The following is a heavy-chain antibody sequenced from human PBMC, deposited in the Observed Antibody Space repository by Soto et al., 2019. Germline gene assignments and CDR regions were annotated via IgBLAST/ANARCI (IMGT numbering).Heavy chain of an antibody. CDR1: GYTFSTYG. CDR3: ARVSVGFDY. CDR2: ISAHNNNT. D-gene: IGHD1-26*01. Sequence: XSVKVSCNASGYTFSTYGISLVRQAPGQGLERMGWISAHNNNTDYAQKFQGRVLMTTDISTSTAYMEMRSLTSDDTAVYFCARVSVGFDYWGLGTLVTVS. J-gene: IGHJ4*02. V-gene: IGHV1-18*01.